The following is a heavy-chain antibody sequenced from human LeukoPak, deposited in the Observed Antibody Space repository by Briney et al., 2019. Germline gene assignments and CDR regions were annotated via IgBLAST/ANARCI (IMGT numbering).Heavy chain of an antibody. CDR3: GKVPGTWLQSSYFDY. CDR1: GFTFSSYA. Sequence: PGGSLRLACAASGFTFSSYAMSWARQAPGKGLDWVSAIGPTGASTYYADSMKGRFTISRHNSKNTLYLQMNSLRAEDTAVYYCGKVPGTWLQSSYFDYWGQGALVSVCS. CDR2: IGPTGAST. J-gene: IGHJ4*02. D-gene: IGHD5-24*01. V-gene: IGHV3-23*01.